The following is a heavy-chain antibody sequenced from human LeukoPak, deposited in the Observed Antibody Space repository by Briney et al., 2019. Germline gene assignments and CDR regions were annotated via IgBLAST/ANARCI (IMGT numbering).Heavy chain of an antibody. CDR2: FDPEDGET. CDR1: GYTLTELS. CDR3: ATRIRYSNYVGGRFDP. D-gene: IGHD4-11*01. Sequence: ASVKVSCKVSGYTLTELSMHWVRQAPGKGLEWMGGFDPEDGETIYAQKFQGRVTMTEDTSTDTAYMELSSLRSEDTAVYYCATRIRYSNYVGGRFDPWGQGTLVTVSS. V-gene: IGHV1-24*01. J-gene: IGHJ5*02.